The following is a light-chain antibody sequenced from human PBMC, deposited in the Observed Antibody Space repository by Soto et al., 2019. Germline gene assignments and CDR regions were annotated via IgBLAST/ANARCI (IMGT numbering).Light chain of an antibody. CDR3: LQHNSYPWT. CDR2: AAS. CDR1: QSMRTY. Sequence: DIKMTQSPASLSASVGDRVTITCRASQSMRTYLNWYQQKPGKAPNLLIHAASSLQSGVPSRFSGSGSGTDFTLTISSLQPEDFATYYCLQHNSYPWTFGQGTKVDI. J-gene: IGKJ1*01. V-gene: IGKV1-39*01.